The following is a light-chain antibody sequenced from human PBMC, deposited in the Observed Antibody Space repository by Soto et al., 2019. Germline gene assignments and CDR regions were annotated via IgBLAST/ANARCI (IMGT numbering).Light chain of an antibody. V-gene: IGKV1-33*01. CDR1: QDISNY. CDR2: DAS. Sequence: DIQMTQSPSSLSASVGDRVTITCQASQDISNYLNWYQQKPGKAPKLLIYDASNMETGVPSRFSGSGSGTDFTFTISSLRPEDIATYYCQQYDNRPFTFGPGTKVDIK. CDR3: QQYDNRPFT. J-gene: IGKJ3*01.